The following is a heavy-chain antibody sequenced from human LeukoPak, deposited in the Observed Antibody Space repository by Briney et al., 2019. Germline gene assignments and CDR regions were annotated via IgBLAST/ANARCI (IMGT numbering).Heavy chain of an antibody. V-gene: IGHV4-38-2*01. CDR1: GYSISSGYY. J-gene: IGHJ4*02. CDR3: AALGYCSSTSCYSRGFDY. CDR2: IYHSGST. D-gene: IGHD2-2*02. Sequence: KPSETLSLTCAVSGYSISSGYYWGWIRQPPGKGLEWIGSIYHSGSTYYNPSLKSRLTISVDTSKNQFSLKLSSVIAADTAVYYCAALGYCSSTSCYSRGFDYWGQGTLVTVSS.